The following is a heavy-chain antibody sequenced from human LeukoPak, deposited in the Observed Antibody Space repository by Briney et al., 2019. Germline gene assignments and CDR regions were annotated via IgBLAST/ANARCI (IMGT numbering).Heavy chain of an antibody. Sequence: PGGSLRLSCAASGFTFSTYWMTWVRQGPGKGLEWVSVIYSGGSTYYADSVKGRFTISRHNSKNTLYLQMNSLRAEDTAVYYCARDGFVGQWLGYDAFDIWGQGTMVTVSS. CDR2: IYSGGST. CDR1: GFTFSTYW. J-gene: IGHJ3*02. V-gene: IGHV3-53*04. CDR3: ARDGFVGQWLGYDAFDI. D-gene: IGHD6-19*01.